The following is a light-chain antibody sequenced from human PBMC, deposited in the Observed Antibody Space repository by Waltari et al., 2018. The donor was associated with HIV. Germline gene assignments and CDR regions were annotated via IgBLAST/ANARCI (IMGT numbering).Light chain of an antibody. V-gene: IGLV2-23*02. J-gene: IGLJ3*02. CDR1: SSDVGSYNL. CDR3: CSYAGSRV. CDR2: EVS. Sequence: QSALTQPASVSGSPGQSITISCTGTSSDVGSYNLVSWYQQPPGKAPKLMIYEVSQRPSGVPNRFSGSKSGNTASLTISGLQAEDEADYYCCSYAGSRVFGGGTKLTVL.